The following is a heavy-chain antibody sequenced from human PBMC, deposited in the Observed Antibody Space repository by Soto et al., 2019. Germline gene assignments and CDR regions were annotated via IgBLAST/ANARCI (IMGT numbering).Heavy chain of an antibody. CDR3: ASYDFWSGYYDAFDI. Sequence: GASVKVSCKASGYTFTSYDINWVRQATGQGLEWMGWMNPNSGNTGYAQKFQGRVTMTRNTSISTAYMELSSLRSEDTAVYYCASYDFWSGYYDAFDIWGQGPMVTVSS. CDR1: GYTFTSYD. J-gene: IGHJ3*02. V-gene: IGHV1-8*01. CDR2: MNPNSGNT. D-gene: IGHD3-3*01.